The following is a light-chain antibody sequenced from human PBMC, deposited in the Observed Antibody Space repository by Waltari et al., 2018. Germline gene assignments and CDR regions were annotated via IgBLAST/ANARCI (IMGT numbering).Light chain of an antibody. CDR1: SSNIGSNY. CDR3: AAWDDSLSGRV. Sequence: QSVLTQPPSASGTPGQRVTISCSGSSSNIGSNYVYWYQQLPGTAPKPPNYRNTQRPSGFPDRFSGSKSGTSASLAISGLRSEDEADYYCAAWDDSLSGRVFGGGTKLTVL. CDR2: RNT. J-gene: IGLJ3*02. V-gene: IGLV1-47*01.